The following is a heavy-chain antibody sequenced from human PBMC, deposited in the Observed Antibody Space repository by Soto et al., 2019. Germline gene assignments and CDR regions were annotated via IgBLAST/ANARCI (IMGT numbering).Heavy chain of an antibody. V-gene: IGHV4-34*12. J-gene: IGHJ2*01. CDR3: ASRPPRGIGFGDYEGLDI. Sequence: QVHLQQWGAGLLKPSETLSLTCAVDGGSFRGYHWTWIRQFPGKGLEWIGEIIHSGRDNYNPSLSGRVSLSIDPSKKQFSLKLPAVTASDTALYDCASRPPRGIGFGDYEGLDIWGRGTLVTVSS. CDR2: IIHSGRD. CDR1: GGSFRGYH. D-gene: IGHD4-17*01.